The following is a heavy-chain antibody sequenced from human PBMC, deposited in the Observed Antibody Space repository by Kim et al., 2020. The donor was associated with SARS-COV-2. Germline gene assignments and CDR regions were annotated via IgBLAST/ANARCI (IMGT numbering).Heavy chain of an antibody. V-gene: IGHV3-15*01. CDR2: T. J-gene: IGHJ4*02. Sequence: TDYPPTVQGRFTSSREDSKTTLYLQMNSLKTEDTAVYYCPTVDTARGFDYWGQGTLVTVSS. CDR3: PTVDTARGFDY. D-gene: IGHD5-18*01.